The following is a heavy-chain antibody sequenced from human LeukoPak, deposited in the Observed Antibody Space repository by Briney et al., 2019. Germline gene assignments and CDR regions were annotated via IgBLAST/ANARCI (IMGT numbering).Heavy chain of an antibody. CDR2: ISGSGGST. V-gene: IGHV3-23*01. CDR3: TRDRGSSTLGDY. D-gene: IGHD7-27*01. Sequence: GGSLRLSCAASGFTFSSYAMSWVRQAPGKGLEWVSAISGSGGSTYYADSVKGRFTISRDNSKNTLYLQMNSLRAEDTAVYYCTRDRGSSTLGDYWGQGTLVTVSS. J-gene: IGHJ4*02. CDR1: GFTFSSYA.